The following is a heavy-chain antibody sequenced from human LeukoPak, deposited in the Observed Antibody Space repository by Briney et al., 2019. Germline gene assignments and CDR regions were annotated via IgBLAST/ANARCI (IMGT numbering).Heavy chain of an antibody. CDR3: ATRITYSNYVDFDY. CDR2: IYYSGST. J-gene: IGHJ4*02. CDR1: GGSISSGGYY. Sequence: SQTLSLTCTVSGGSISSGGYYWSWIRQHPGKGLEWIGYIYYSGSTYYNPSLKSRVTISVDTSKNQFSLKLSSVTAVDTAVYYCATRITYSNYVDFDYWGQGTLVTVSS. V-gene: IGHV4-31*03. D-gene: IGHD4-11*01.